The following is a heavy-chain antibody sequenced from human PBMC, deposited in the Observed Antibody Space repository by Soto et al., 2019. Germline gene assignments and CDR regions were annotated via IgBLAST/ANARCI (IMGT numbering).Heavy chain of an antibody. D-gene: IGHD2-2*02. J-gene: IGHJ6*02. CDR3: AKDVPATIFVDYYGMDV. Sequence: PGGSLRLSCAASGFIFSYYAMCWVRQAPGKGLEWVSGISGSGGSAYYADSVKGRFTISRDNSKNTLYLQMNSLRAEDTAVYYCAKDVPATIFVDYYGMDVWGQGTTVTVSS. V-gene: IGHV3-23*01. CDR2: ISGSGGSA. CDR1: GFIFSYYA.